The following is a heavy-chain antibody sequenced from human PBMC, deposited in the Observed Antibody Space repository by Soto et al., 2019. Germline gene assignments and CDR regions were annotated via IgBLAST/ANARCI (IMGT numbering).Heavy chain of an antibody. D-gene: IGHD6-13*01. CDR3: ARATPGIAAAGTGDY. CDR1: GGTFSSYA. CDR2: IIPIFGTA. Sequence: ASVKVSCKASGGTFSSYAISWVRQAPGQGLEWMGGIIPIFGTANYAQKFQGRVTITADESTSTAYMELSSLRSEDTAVYYCARATPGIAAAGTGDYWGQGTLVTVSS. V-gene: IGHV1-69*13. J-gene: IGHJ4*02.